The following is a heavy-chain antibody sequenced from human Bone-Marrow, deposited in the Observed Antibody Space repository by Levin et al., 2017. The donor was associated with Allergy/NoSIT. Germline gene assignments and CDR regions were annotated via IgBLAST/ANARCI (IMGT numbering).Heavy chain of an antibody. CDR1: GASIGSASLY. D-gene: IGHD2-2*01. CDR2: MYYSGST. V-gene: IGHV4-61*01. Sequence: SQTLSLTCTVSGASIGSASLYWSWIRQPPGKGLEWIGYMYYSGSTNYNPSLKSRVTISADTSKNQFSLRLDSVTAADTAVYYCAKVIPAALSGDDYWGQGTLVTVSS. J-gene: IGHJ4*02. CDR3: AKVIPAALSGDDY.